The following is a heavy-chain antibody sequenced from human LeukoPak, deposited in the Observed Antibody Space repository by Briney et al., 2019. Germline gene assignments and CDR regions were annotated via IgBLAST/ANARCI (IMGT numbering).Heavy chain of an antibody. D-gene: IGHD4-17*01. CDR1: SGSISSDY. J-gene: IGHJ4*02. CDR2: ISYSGSA. CDR3: ARTLRGQNYYGYLDY. Sequence: ASETLSLTCTVSSGSISSDYWSWIRQPPGKGLEWIGYISYSGSANYNPSLKTRVTISIDKSKNQFSLKMTSVTAADTAVYYCARTLRGQNYYGYLDYWGQGTLVTVSS. V-gene: IGHV4-59*01.